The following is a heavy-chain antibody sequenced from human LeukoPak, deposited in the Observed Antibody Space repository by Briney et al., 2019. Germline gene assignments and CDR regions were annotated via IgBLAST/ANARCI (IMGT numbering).Heavy chain of an antibody. CDR2: IYSGGST. J-gene: IGHJ4*02. Sequence: AGGSLRLSCVVSGFTVSNNYMSWVRQAPRKGLEWVSLIYSGGSTYYADSVKGRFTISRDNSKNTLYLQMNSLRAEDTAVYYCARLKLSGWYGNFDYWGQGTLVTVSS. CDR1: GFTVSNNY. CDR3: ARLKLSGWYGNFDY. V-gene: IGHV3-53*01. D-gene: IGHD6-19*01.